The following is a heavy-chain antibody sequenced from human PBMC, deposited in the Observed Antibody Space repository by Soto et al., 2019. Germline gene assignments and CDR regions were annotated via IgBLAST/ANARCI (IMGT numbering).Heavy chain of an antibody. CDR1: GGSVSSGNYF. D-gene: IGHD1-20*01. Sequence: QLQLQESGPGLVKPAETLSLKCAFSGGSVSSGNYFWGWIRLPPGKGLEWIGNIYYNGDTYYSPFLTRPITTSVETAQNQYSLTLTALTAEDTAVYYCARRLIYNWNQAHAFDFWGQGTLVTVSS. CDR3: ARRLIYNWNQAHAFDF. J-gene: IGHJ3*01. V-gene: IGHV4-39*01. CDR2: IYYNGDT.